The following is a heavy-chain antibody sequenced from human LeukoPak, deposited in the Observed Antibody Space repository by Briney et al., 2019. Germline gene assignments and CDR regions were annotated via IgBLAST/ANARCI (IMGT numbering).Heavy chain of an antibody. CDR1: GYTFTSYY. D-gene: IGHD6-6*01. J-gene: IGHJ4*02. Sequence: ASVKVSCKASGYTFTSYYIHWVRQAPGQGLEWMGIINPSGGSSSYAQKFQGRVTMTRDTSTSTVYMELSSLRSEDTAVYYCVRDVSIAARPDYWGQGTLVTVSS. CDR3: VRDVSIAARPDY. CDR2: INPSGGSS. V-gene: IGHV1-46*01.